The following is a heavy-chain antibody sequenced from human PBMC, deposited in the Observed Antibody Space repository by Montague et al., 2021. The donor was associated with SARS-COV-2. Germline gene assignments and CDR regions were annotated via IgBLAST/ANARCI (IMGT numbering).Heavy chain of an antibody. V-gene: IGHV2-5*02. CDR2: IYWDDDT. CDR1: GFSLSSSGVG. Sequence: VKPTQTLTLTCTFSGFSLSSSGVGVGWIRQPPGKAPEWLALIYWDDDTRYSPPLKSRLTVTKGTSKNQGVLTLTSMDTVDTATYFCAHIRRMYYFDDWGQGTLVTVSS. J-gene: IGHJ4*02. D-gene: IGHD2/OR15-2a*01. CDR3: AHIRRMYYFDD.